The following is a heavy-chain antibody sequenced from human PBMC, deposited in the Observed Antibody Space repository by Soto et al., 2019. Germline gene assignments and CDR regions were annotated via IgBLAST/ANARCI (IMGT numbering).Heavy chain of an antibody. CDR1: GFTFSSFA. CDR3: AKLAGHCFDQ. D-gene: IGHD3-3*02. J-gene: IGHJ4*02. CDR2: ITGSGDST. V-gene: IGHV3-23*01. Sequence: GGSLRLSCAASGFTFSSFAMSWVRQAPGKGLEWVSSITGSGDSTYYAESVKGRFTISRDNSKNTLFLQMNSLKAEDTAAYYFAKLAGHCFDQWGQGTLVTVS.